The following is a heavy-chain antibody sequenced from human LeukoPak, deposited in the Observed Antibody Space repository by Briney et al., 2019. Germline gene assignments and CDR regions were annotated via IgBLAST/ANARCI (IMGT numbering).Heavy chain of an antibody. D-gene: IGHD6-13*01. J-gene: IGHJ3*02. V-gene: IGHV1-69*05. CDR1: GGTFSSYA. Sequence: SVKVSCKASGGTFSSYAISWVRQAPGQGLEWMGGIIPIFGTANYAQKFQGRVTITTDESTSTAYMELSSLRSEDTAVYYCARDSSSSWKQRGDGAFDIWGQGTMVTVSS. CDR2: IIPIFGTA. CDR3: ARDSSSSWKQRGDGAFDI.